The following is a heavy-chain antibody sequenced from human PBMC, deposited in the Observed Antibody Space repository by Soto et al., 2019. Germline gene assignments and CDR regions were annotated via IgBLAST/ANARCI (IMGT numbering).Heavy chain of an antibody. J-gene: IGHJ4*02. CDR1: GFIFSNNG. CDR3: TIVRVADSALDH. Sequence: PWGSLRLSCLASGFIFSNNGMHWFCQTPGKGLEWVAFMSYDGSDTFYADSVKGRFTISRDNSKNTLFLHMSNLRAEDTAMYYCTIVRVADSALDHLGQGTLVTVS. V-gene: IGHV3-30*02. CDR2: MSYDGSDT. D-gene: IGHD3-10*02.